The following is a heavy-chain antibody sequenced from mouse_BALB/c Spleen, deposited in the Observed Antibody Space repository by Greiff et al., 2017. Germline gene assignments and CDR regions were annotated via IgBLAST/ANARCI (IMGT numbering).Heavy chain of an antibody. CDR2: INPNNGGT. J-gene: IGHJ4*01. D-gene: IGHD2-10*01. Sequence: EVQLQQSGPELVKPGASVKIPCKASGYTFTDYNMDWVKQSHGKSLEWIGDINPNNGGTIYNQKFKGKATLTVDKSSSTTYMELRSLTSEDTAVYYCARSYYGSLYYAMDYWGQGTSVTVSS. CDR3: ARSYYGSLYYAMDY. V-gene: IGHV1-18*01. CDR1: GYTFTDYN.